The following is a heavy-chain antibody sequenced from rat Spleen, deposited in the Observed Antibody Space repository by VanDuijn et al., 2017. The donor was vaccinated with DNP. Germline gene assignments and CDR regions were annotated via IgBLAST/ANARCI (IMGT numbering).Heavy chain of an antibody. Sequence: EVQLVETGGGLVQPGRSLKLSCVASGFTFSTYWMFWVRQAPGKGLEWVASITGSGGSSYYPDSVKGRFTISRDNVKNTLYLQMSSLRSEDTATYYCASWAPIAPLSTSNYWGQGVMVTVSS. D-gene: IGHD1-2*01. J-gene: IGHJ2*01. CDR3: ASWAPIAPLSTSNY. CDR1: GFTFSTYW. V-gene: IGHV5-58*01. CDR2: ITGSGGSS.